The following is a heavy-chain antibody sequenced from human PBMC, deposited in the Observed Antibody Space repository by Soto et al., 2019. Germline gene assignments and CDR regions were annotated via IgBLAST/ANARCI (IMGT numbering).Heavy chain of an antibody. CDR2: ISSSSSTI. CDR3: ARPEYSSSSYGMDV. Sequence: EVQLVESGGGLVQPGGSLRLSCAASGFTFSSYSMNWVRQAPGKGLEWVSYISSSSSTIYYADSVKGRFIISRDNAKNSLYLQMNSLRDEDTAVYYCARPEYSSSSYGMDVRGQGTTVTVSS. V-gene: IGHV3-48*02. D-gene: IGHD6-6*01. CDR1: GFTFSSYS. J-gene: IGHJ6*02.